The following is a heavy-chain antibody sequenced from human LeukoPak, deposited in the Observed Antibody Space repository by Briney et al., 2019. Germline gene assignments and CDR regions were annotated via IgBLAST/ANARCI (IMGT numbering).Heavy chain of an antibody. CDR3: ARDTGIAVAGNFDY. J-gene: IGHJ4*02. Sequence: PSETLSLTCTVSGGSISTFYWSWIRQPPGKGLEWIGYIYYTGSTNYNSSLTSRVTISVDTSKNQFSLKLRSVTAADTAVYYCARDTGIAVAGNFDYWGQGTLVTVSS. CDR2: IYYTGST. V-gene: IGHV4-59*12. CDR1: GGSISTFY. D-gene: IGHD6-19*01.